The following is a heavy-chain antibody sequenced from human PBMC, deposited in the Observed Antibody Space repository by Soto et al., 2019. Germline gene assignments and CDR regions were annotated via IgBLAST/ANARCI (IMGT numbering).Heavy chain of an antibody. J-gene: IGHJ4*02. CDR2: IKQDENGK. Sequence: GGSVRLSCEASGFTFSSRWMTWVRQGLGKGLEWVANIKQDENGKDYVDSVKGRFTISRDNAKNSLYLQMNSLRSEDTAVYYCARVIGGWYYFDYWGQGT. V-gene: IGHV3-7*02. CDR3: ARVIGGWYYFDY. CDR1: GFTFSSRW. D-gene: IGHD6-19*01.